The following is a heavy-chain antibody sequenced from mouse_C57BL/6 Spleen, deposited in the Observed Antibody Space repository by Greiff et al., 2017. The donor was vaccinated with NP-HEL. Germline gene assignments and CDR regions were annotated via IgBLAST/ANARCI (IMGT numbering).Heavy chain of an antibody. V-gene: IGHV2-2*01. CDR3: ARNGRLRNYFDY. Sequence: VKVVESGPGLVQPSQSLSITCTVSGFSLTSYGVHWVRQSPGKGLEWLGVIWSGGSTDYNAAFISRLSISKDNSKSQVFFKMNSLQADDTAIYYCARNGRLRNYFDYWGQGTTLTVSS. J-gene: IGHJ2*01. CDR1: GFSLTSYG. D-gene: IGHD2-4*01. CDR2: IWSGGST.